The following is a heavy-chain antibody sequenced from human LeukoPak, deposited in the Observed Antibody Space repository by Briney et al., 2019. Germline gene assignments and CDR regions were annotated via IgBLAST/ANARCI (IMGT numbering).Heavy chain of an antibody. CDR1: GGSISNYY. CDR2: ISYTGST. Sequence: SETLSLTCTVSGGSISNYYWSWIRQPPGKGLEWIGYISYTGSTNYNPSLKSRVTISVDTSKNQFSLNLSSVTAAGTAVYYCARAPLHWFDPWGQGTLVTVSS. CDR3: ARAPLHWFDP. J-gene: IGHJ5*02. V-gene: IGHV4-59*01.